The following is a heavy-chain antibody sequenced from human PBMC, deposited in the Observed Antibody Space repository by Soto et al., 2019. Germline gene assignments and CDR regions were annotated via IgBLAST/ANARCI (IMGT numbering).Heavy chain of an antibody. CDR3: ARGGRAVAGTGYYYYYGMDV. J-gene: IGHJ6*02. V-gene: IGHV3-7*01. CDR2: IKQDGSEK. Sequence: VGSLRLSCAASGFTFSSYWMSWVRQAPGKGLEWVANIKQDGSEKYYVDSVKGRFTISRDNAKNSLYLQMNSLRAEDTAVYYCARGGRAVAGTGYYYYYGMDVWGQGTTVTVSS. D-gene: IGHD6-19*01. CDR1: GFTFSSYW.